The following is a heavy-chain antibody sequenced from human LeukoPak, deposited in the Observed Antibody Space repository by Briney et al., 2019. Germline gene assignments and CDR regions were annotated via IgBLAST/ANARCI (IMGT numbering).Heavy chain of an antibody. CDR3: ARDLGWLQSDY. CDR2: ISSSGSTI. J-gene: IGHJ4*02. Sequence: GGSLRLSCAASGFTFSDYYMSWIRQAPGKGLEWVSYISSSGSTIYYTDSVKGRFTISRDNAKNSVYLQINSLRAEDTAVYYCARDLGWLQSDYWGQGTLVTVSS. CDR1: GFTFSDYY. D-gene: IGHD5-24*01. V-gene: IGHV3-11*04.